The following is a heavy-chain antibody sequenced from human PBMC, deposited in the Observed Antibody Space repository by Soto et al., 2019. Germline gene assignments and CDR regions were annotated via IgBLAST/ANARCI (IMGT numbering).Heavy chain of an antibody. D-gene: IGHD2-2*03. Sequence: ELHLLESGGGLVQPGGSLGLSCVASGFTFSIYAMTWVRQAPGKGLEWVSAIGGNDGSTFYADSVKGRFTISRDNSKNTLYLQMDSLGAEGTGVEYCAKRGYCCGASCVFDYWGQGTLVTVSS. J-gene: IGHJ4*02. CDR1: GFTFSIYA. V-gene: IGHV3-23*01. CDR3: AKRGYCCGASCVFDY. CDR2: IGGNDGST.